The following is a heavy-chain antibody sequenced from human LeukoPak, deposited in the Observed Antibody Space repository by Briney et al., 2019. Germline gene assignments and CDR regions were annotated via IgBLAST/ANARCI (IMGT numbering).Heavy chain of an antibody. CDR3: ARVRYCSSTSCYRGGAFDI. J-gene: IGHJ3*02. CDR2: IYYSGST. V-gene: IGHV4-59*08. Sequence: SETLSLTCTVSGGSISSYYWSWIRQPPGKGLEWVGYIYYSGSTNYNPSLKSRVTISVGTSKNQFSLKLSPVTAADTAVYYCARVRYCSSTSCYRGGAFDIWGQGTMDTVSS. D-gene: IGHD2-2*02. CDR1: GGSISSYY.